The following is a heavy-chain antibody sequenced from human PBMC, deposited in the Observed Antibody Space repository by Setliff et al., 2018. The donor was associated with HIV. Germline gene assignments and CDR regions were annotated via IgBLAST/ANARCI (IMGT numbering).Heavy chain of an antibody. J-gene: IGHJ5*02. CDR2: IKTKPSNYAT. D-gene: IGHD2-2*01. CDR1: GFTFSDSA. Sequence: GGSLRLSCAASGFTFSDSAIHWVRQASGKGLEWVGRIKTKPSNYATAYGASVRGRFTISRDDSQNTAYLQMNSLKIEDTAMYYCAASADGDCATTSCTNWFDPWGQGTLVTVSS. CDR3: AASADGDCATTSCTNWFDP. V-gene: IGHV3-73*01.